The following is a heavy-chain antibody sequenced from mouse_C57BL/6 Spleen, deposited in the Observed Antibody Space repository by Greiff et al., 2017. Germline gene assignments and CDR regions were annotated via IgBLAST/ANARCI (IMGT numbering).Heavy chain of an antibody. V-gene: IGHV1-72*01. J-gene: IGHJ4*01. Sequence: QSCKASGYTFTSYWMHWVKQRPGRGLEWIGRIDPNSGGTKYNEKFKSKATLTVDKPSSTAYMQLSSLTSEDSAVYYCARGFYYGNYDAMDYWGQGTSVTVSS. CDR1: GYTFTSYW. D-gene: IGHD2-1*01. CDR2: IDPNSGGT. CDR3: ARGFYYGNYDAMDY.